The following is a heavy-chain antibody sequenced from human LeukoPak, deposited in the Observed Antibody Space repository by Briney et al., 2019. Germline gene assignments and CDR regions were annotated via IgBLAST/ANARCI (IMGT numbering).Heavy chain of an antibody. CDR1: GGSISSGGYY. D-gene: IGHD3-22*01. CDR3: ARDSKRYYDSSGYFYYYGMDV. CDR2: IYYSGST. V-gene: IGHV4-31*03. Sequence: SETLSLTCTVSGGSISSGGYYWGWIRQHPGKGLEWIGYIYYSGSTYYNPSLKSRVTISVDTSKNQFSLKLSSVTAADTAVYYCARDSKRYYDSSGYFYYYGMDVWGQGTTVTVSS. J-gene: IGHJ6*02.